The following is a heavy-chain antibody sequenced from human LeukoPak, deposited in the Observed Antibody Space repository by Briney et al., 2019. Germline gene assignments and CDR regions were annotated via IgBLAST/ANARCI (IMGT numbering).Heavy chain of an antibody. CDR2: ISAYNGNT. J-gene: IGHJ5*02. D-gene: IGHD3-10*01. V-gene: IGHV1-18*01. Sequence: ASVKVSCKASGYTFTSYGISWVRQAPGQGLEWMGWISAYNGNTNYAQKLQGRVTMTTDTSTSTAYMELRSLRSDDTAVYYRARDLDGSGSYRWENWFDPWGQGTLVTVSS. CDR1: GYTFTSYG. CDR3: ARDLDGSGSYRWENWFDP.